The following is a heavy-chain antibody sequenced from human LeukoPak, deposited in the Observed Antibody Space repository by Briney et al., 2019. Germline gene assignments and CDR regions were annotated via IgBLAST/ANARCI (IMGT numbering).Heavy chain of an antibody. Sequence: SETLSLTCTVSGGSISSSSYYWGWIRQPPGKGLEWIGSIYYSGSTYYNPSLKSRVTISVDTSKNQFSLKLSSVTAADTAVYYCANYYYDSSGYYYVYWGQGTLVTVSS. V-gene: IGHV4-39*07. CDR1: GGSISSSSYY. J-gene: IGHJ4*02. CDR2: IYYSGST. D-gene: IGHD3-22*01. CDR3: ANYYYDSSGYYYVY.